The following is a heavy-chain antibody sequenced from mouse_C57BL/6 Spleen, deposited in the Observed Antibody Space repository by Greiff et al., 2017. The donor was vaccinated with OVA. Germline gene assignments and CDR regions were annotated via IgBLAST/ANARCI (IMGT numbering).Heavy chain of an antibody. CDR1: GYAFSSSW. CDR2: IYPGDGDT. CDR3: ARGVGSYDD. J-gene: IGHJ2*01. V-gene: IGHV1-82*01. D-gene: IGHD6-1*01. Sequence: QVQLQQSGPELVKPGASVKISCKASGYAFSSSWMNWVKQRPGKGLEWIGRIYPGDGDTNYNGKFKGKATLTADKSSSTAYMQLSSLTSEDSAVYFCARGVGSYDDWGQGTTLTVSS.